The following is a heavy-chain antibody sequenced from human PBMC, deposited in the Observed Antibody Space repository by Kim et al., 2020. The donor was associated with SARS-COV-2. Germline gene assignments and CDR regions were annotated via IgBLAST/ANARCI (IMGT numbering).Heavy chain of an antibody. D-gene: IGHD5-12*01. V-gene: IGHV1-8*01. CDR2: MNPKSANT. CDR1: EYTFISYD. Sequence: ASVKVSCKASEYTFISYDIFWVRQASGQGLEWMGWMNPKSANTGYAQKFQGRVTMTRNISKSTAYMELTSLRPEDTALYYCARRRGFGGYELAYWGQGTLLTVSS. CDR3: ARRRGFGGYELAY. J-gene: IGHJ4*02.